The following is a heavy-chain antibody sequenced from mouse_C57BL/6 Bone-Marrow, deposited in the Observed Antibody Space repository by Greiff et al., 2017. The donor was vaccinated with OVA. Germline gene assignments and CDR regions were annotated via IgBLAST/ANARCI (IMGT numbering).Heavy chain of an antibody. CDR1: GFSLTSYG. D-gene: IGHD2-5*01. Sequence: VKVVESGPGLVQPSQSLSITCTVSGFSLTSYGVHWVRQSPGKGLEWLGVIWSGGSTDYNAAFISRLSISKDNSKSQVFFKMNSLQADDTAIYYCARGYYSNCDYYAMDYWGQGTSVTVSS. CDR2: IWSGGST. J-gene: IGHJ4*01. CDR3: ARGYYSNCDYYAMDY. V-gene: IGHV2-2*01.